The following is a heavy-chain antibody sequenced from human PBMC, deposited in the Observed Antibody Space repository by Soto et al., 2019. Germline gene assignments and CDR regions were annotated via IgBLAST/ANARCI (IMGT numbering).Heavy chain of an antibody. D-gene: IGHD5-18*01. J-gene: IGHJ4*02. CDR3: EKQPPVDY. CDR2: LSSSSSTI. V-gene: IGHV3-48*01. CDR1: GFTFSSYS. Sequence: EVQLVESGGGLVQPGGSLRLSCAASGFTFSSYSMNWVRQAPGKGLEWVSYLSSSSSTIYYADSVKGRFTISRDNAKNARYLHTNSRRAEDTAGYYDEKQPPVDYWGQGTLVTVSS.